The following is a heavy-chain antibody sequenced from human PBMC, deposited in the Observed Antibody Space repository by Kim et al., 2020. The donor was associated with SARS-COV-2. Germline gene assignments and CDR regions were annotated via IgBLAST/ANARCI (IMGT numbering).Heavy chain of an antibody. CDR3: ARRSPHEGDYGYWSGYYYGMDV. J-gene: IGHJ6*02. D-gene: IGHD4-17*01. CDR1: GGSISSYY. CDR2: IYYSGST. V-gene: IGHV4-59*08. Sequence: SQTLSLTCTVSGGSISSYYWSWIRQPPGKGLEWIGYIYYSGSTNYNPSLKSRVTISVDTSKNQFSLKLSSVTAADTAVYYCARRSPHEGDYGYWSGYYYGMDVWGQGTTVTVSS.